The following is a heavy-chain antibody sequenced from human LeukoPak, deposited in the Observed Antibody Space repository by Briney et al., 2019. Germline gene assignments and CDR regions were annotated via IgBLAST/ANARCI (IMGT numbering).Heavy chain of an antibody. D-gene: IGHD3-10*01. CDR2: IKHSGST. V-gene: IGHV4-34*01. J-gene: IGHJ4*02. CDR1: GGSFSGYY. CDR3: ARGALWFGELYY. Sequence: SETLSLTCAVYGGSFSGYYWSWIRQPPGKGLEWIGEIKHSGSTNYNPSLKSRVTISVDTSKNQFSLKLSSVTAADTAVYYCARGALWFGELYYWGQGTLVTVSS.